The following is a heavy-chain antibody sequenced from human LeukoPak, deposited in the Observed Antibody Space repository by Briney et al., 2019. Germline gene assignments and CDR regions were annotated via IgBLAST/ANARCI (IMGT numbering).Heavy chain of an antibody. V-gene: IGHV4-59*01. CDR2: ISYSGGT. CDR1: GGSISSFY. J-gene: IGHJ4*02. D-gene: IGHD6-19*01. CDR3: ARGAGWYAY. Sequence: PSETLSLTCTVSGGSISSFYWSWLRQPPGKGLEWIGYISYSGGTNYNPSLKSRVTISVDTSKNQFSLKLSSVTAADTAVYFCARGAGWYAYRGQGTLVTVSS.